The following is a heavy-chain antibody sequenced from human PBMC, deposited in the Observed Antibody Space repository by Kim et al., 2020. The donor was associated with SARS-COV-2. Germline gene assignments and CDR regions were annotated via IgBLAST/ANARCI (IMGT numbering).Heavy chain of an antibody. D-gene: IGHD3-22*01. J-gene: IGHJ4*02. CDR2: ISSSSSYI. Sequence: GGSLRLSCAASGFTFSSYSMNWVRQAPGKGLEWVSSISSSSSYIYYADSVKGRFTISRDNAKNSLYLQMNSLRAEDTAVYYCARDYDRPLYYFDYLGQGTPVTVSS. CDR3: ARDYDRPLYYFDY. V-gene: IGHV3-21*01. CDR1: GFTFSSYS.